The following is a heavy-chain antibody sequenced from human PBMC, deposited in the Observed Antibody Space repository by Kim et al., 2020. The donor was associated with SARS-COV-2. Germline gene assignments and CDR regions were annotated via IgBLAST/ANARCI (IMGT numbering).Heavy chain of an antibody. CDR1: GFTFSSYA. J-gene: IGHJ6*02. V-gene: IGHV3-23*01. CDR2: ISGSGGST. D-gene: IGHD3-10*01. Sequence: GGSLRLSCAASGFTFSSYAMSWVRQAPGKGLEWVSAISGSGGSTYYADSVKGRFTISRDNSKNTLYLQMNSLRAEDTAVYYCANLDYGSGATTPYYYYYGMDVWGQGTTVTVSS. CDR3: ANLDYGSGATTPYYYYYGMDV.